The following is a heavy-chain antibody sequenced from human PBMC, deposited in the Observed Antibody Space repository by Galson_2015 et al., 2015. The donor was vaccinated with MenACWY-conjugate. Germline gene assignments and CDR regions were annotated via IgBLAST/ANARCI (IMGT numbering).Heavy chain of an antibody. CDR1: GFTFYTYT. V-gene: IGHV3-23*01. Sequence: SLRLSCAASGFTFYTYTMSWVRQPPGKGLEWVAGIYGSGHRDTFYADSVKGRFTISRDESNNLVYLQMTSLRVEDTAVYYCAEDRHPDGVWNFDYWGQGILVTVSS. J-gene: IGHJ4*02. D-gene: IGHD4-17*01. CDR3: AEDRHPDGVWNFDY. CDR2: IYGSGHRDT.